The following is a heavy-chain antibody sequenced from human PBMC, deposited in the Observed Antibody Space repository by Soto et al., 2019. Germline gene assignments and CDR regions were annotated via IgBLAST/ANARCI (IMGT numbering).Heavy chain of an antibody. V-gene: IGHV1-2*02. CDR1: GYTFTGYY. Sequence: ASAKVSCKASGYTFTGYYMHWVRQAPGQGLEWMGWINPNSGGTNYAQKFQGRVTMTRDTSISTAYMELSRLRSDDTAVYYCARVEMATIIGWPTRQNWFDPWGQGTLVTVSS. J-gene: IGHJ5*02. D-gene: IGHD5-12*01. CDR3: ARVEMATIIGWPTRQNWFDP. CDR2: INPNSGGT.